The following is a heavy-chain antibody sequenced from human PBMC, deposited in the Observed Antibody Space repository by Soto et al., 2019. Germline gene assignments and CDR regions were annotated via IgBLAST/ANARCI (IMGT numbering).Heavy chain of an antibody. CDR1: GGSFSGYY. CDR3: ARFLSSSSGLDV. Sequence: SETLSLTCAVYGGSFSGYYWSWIRQPPGKGLEWIAYIHYSGSTNYSPSLMSRVTISVDTSNNQFSLKLSSVTAADTAVYYCARFLSSSSGLDVWGQGTTVTVSS. J-gene: IGHJ6*02. D-gene: IGHD6-6*01. V-gene: IGHV4-34*11. CDR2: IHYSGST.